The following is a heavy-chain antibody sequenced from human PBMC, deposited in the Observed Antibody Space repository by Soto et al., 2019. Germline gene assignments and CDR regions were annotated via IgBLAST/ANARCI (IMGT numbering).Heavy chain of an antibody. J-gene: IGHJ4*02. CDR2: ISGSGDTA. D-gene: IGHD3-22*01. Sequence: GGSLRLSCVISRLTFSNYALNWVRQAPGKGLEWVSSISGSGDTAYYADSVKGRFTISRDNSKNTLYLQMNSLRVEDSAVYYCARDLRAITMIVVAPGYWGQGTLVTVSS. CDR1: RLTFSNYA. V-gene: IGHV3-23*01. CDR3: ARDLRAITMIVVAPGY.